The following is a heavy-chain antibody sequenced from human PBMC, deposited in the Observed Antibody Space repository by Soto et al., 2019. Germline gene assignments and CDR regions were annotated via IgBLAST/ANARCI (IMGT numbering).Heavy chain of an antibody. D-gene: IGHD1-26*01. CDR1: GFTFSSYE. Sequence: VGSLRLSCAASGFTFSSYEMAWVRQAPGKGLQWVSYISGGGSEIRYADSVKGRFTISRDDAKNSLYLQMNGLRAEDTAAYYCAGGIMYSGSYQHWGQGTLVTVSS. CDR3: AGGIMYSGSYQH. V-gene: IGHV3-48*03. CDR2: ISGGGSEI. J-gene: IGHJ4*02.